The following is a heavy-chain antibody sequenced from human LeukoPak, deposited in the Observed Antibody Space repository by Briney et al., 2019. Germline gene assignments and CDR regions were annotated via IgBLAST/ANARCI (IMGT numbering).Heavy chain of an antibody. CDR1: GFTFSNYW. V-gene: IGHV3-74*01. J-gene: IGHJ6*03. Sequence: GGSLRLSCAASGFTFSNYWMHWVRQAPGKGLVWVSRINSDGGSTSYADSVKGRFTISRDNAKNTLYLQMNSLRAEDTAVYYCARVSSGSYFGYYYYYMDVWDKGTTVTVSS. CDR2: INSDGGST. D-gene: IGHD1-26*01. CDR3: ARVSSGSYFGYYYYYMDV.